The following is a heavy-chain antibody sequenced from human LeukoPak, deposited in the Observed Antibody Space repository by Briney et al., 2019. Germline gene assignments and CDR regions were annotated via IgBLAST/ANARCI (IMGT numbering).Heavy chain of an antibody. CDR2: IYYSGST. D-gene: IGHD6-19*01. V-gene: IGHV4-39*07. J-gene: IGHJ5*02. CDR3: ARGQARLAWFDP. Sequence: PSETLSLTCTVSGGSISSSSYYWGWIRQPPGKGLEWIGSIYYSGSTYYNPSLKSRVTISVDTSKNQFSLKLSSVTAADTAVYYCARGQARLAWFDPWGQGTLVTVSS. CDR1: GGSISSSSYY.